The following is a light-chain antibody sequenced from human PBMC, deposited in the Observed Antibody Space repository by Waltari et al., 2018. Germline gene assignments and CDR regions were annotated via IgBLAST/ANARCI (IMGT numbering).Light chain of an antibody. V-gene: IGKV3-20*01. J-gene: IGKJ1*01. Sequence: SCRASQGVSRALAWYQQKPGQAPRLLISGASTRATGIPDRFSGSGSGTDFSLTISRLEPDDFAVYYCQHYLRLPVTFGQGTTVEI. CDR2: GAS. CDR1: QGVSRA. CDR3: QHYLRLPVT.